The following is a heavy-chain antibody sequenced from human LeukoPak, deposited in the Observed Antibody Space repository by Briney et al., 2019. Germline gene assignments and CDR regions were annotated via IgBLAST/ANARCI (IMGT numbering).Heavy chain of an antibody. CDR3: ARHGYSSGSLAWFDP. J-gene: IGHJ5*02. D-gene: IGHD6-19*01. CDR1: GGSISNYC. CDR2: ICYSGTT. Sequence: KPSETLSLTCTVSGGSISNYCWSWIRQPPGKGLEWIGYICYSGTTNYNPSLKSRVTISVDTSKNQFSLKLSSVTAADTAVYYCARHGYSSGSLAWFDPWGQGTQVTVSS. V-gene: IGHV4-59*01.